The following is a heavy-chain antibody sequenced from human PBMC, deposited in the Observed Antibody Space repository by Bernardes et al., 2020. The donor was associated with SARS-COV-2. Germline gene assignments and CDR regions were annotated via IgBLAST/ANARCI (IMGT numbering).Heavy chain of an antibody. V-gene: IGHV4-39*01. CDR3: ARLPTRRAPTENYFDY. CDR1: GGSISSSSYY. Sequence: SETLSLTCTVSGGSISSSSYYWGWIRQPPGKGLEWIGSIYYSGSTYYNPSLKSRVTISVDTSKNQFSLKLSSVTAADTAVYYCARLPTRRAPTENYFDYWGQGTLVTVSS. J-gene: IGHJ4*02. CDR2: IYYSGST.